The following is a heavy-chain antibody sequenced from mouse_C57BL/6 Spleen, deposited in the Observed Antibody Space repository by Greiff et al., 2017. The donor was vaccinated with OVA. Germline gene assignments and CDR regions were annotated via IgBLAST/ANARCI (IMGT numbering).Heavy chain of an antibody. CDR1: GYTFTSYW. D-gene: IGHD1-1*01. CDR3: ATGGSSYWYFDV. CDR2: IDPSDSYT. V-gene: IGHV1-69*01. J-gene: IGHJ1*03. Sequence: VKLQQPGAELVMPGASVKLSCKASGYTFTSYWMHWVKQRPGQGLEWIGEIDPSDSYTNYNQKFKGKSTLTVDKSSSTAYMQLSSLTSEDSAVYYCATGGSSYWYFDVWGTGTTVTVSS.